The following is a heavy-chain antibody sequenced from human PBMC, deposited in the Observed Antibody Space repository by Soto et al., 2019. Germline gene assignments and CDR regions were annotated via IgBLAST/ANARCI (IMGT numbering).Heavy chain of an antibody. CDR2: IKQDGSEK. CDR3: ARRATTSAGYFDL. D-gene: IGHD1-26*01. CDR1: GFTFSNYW. V-gene: IGHV3-7*01. J-gene: IGHJ2*01. Sequence: GGSLRLSCAASGFTFSNYWMSWVRQAPGKGLEWVANIKQDGSEKNYTDSVKGRLTISRDNAKNSLSLQMNSLRAEDTAVYYCARRATTSAGYFDLWGRGTLVTVSS.